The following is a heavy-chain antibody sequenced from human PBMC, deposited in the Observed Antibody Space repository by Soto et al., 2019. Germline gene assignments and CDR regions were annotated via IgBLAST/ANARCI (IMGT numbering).Heavy chain of an antibody. CDR1: GYTFTSYA. D-gene: IGHD1-1*01. CDR3: ARNGVGTYRFYF. V-gene: IGHV1-3*01. Sequence: QVQLVQSGAEVKKPGASVKVSCKASGYTFTSYAMHWVRQAPGQRLEWMGWINAGNGNTKYSQKFQGRVTITRDTSASTAYKEVSSLRSEDKAGDYCARNGVGTYRFYFRGQGTLVTVSS. J-gene: IGHJ4*02. CDR2: INAGNGNT.